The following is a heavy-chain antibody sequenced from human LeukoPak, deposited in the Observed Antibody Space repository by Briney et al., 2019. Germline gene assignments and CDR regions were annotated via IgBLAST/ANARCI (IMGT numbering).Heavy chain of an antibody. J-gene: IGHJ5*02. CDR1: GGSISSSNW. Sequence: SETLSLTCAVSGGSISSSNWWSWVRQPPGKGLEWIGEIYHSGSTNYNPSLKSRVTISVDKSKNQFSLKLSSATAADTAVYYCASRVYSSSWYSDWFDPWGQGTLVTVSS. D-gene: IGHD6-13*01. V-gene: IGHV4-4*02. CDR2: IYHSGST. CDR3: ASRVYSSSWYSDWFDP.